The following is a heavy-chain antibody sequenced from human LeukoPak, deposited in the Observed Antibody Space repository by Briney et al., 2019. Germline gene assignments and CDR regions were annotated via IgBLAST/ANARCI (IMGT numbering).Heavy chain of an antibody. CDR3: ARVNWGSGGFDY. D-gene: IGHD7-27*01. CDR1: GGSISSSSYY. V-gene: IGHV4-39*07. Sequence: PSETLSLTCTVSGGSISSSSYYWGWIRQPPGKGLEWIGSIYYSGSTYYNPSLKSRVTISVDTSKNQFSLKLSSVTAADTAVYYCARVNWGSGGFDYWGQGTLVTVSS. J-gene: IGHJ4*02. CDR2: IYYSGST.